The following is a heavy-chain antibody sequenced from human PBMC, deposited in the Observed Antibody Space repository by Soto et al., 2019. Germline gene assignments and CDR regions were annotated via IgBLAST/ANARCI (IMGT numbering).Heavy chain of an antibody. CDR2: INPTSVGT. V-gene: IGHV1-2*02. J-gene: IGHJ4*02. Sequence: QVQLVQSGAEVKKPGASVKVSCKTSGYTFASYYIHWIRQAPGQGLEWMGWINPTSVGTVYAQNFQDRVTMTSDTSISTAYMELRRLNSDDTAVYYCARDPDYGDYWGYFSDSWGQGTPLTVSS. CDR3: ARDPDYGDYWGYFSDS. D-gene: IGHD4-17*01. CDR1: GYTFASYY.